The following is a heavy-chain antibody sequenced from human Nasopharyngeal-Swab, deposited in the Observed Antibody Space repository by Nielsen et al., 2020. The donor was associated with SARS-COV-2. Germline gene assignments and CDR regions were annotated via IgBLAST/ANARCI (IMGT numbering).Heavy chain of an antibody. J-gene: IGHJ6*02. D-gene: IGHD1-14*01. CDR1: GYAFTNYY. CDR3: AREWEPELTRQTFYYYYGMDV. Sequence: ASVKVSCKASGYAFTNYYMHWVRQAPGQGLEWMGIINPSAGSTTYAQKFQGRVTMTRDTSTSTVYMELSSLRSEDTAVYYCAREWEPELTRQTFYYYYGMDVWGQGTTVTVSS. V-gene: IGHV1-46*01. CDR2: INPSAGST.